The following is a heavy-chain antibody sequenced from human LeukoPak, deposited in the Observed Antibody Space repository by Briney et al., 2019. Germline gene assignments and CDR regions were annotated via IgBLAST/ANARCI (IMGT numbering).Heavy chain of an antibody. V-gene: IGHV4-39*07. CDR2: IYYSGST. CDR3: ARAAYCSGGSCYSPFSYYYYYGMDV. Sequence: SETLSLTCTVSGGSISSSSYYWGWIRQPPGKGLEWIGSIYYSGSTYYNPSLKSRVTISVDTSKNQFSLKLSSVTAADTAVYYCARAAYCSGGSCYSPFSYYYYYGMDVWGQGTTVTVSS. CDR1: GGSISSSSYY. J-gene: IGHJ6*02. D-gene: IGHD2-15*01.